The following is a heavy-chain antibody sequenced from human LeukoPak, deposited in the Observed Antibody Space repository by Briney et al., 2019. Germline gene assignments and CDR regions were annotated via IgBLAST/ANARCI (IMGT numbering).Heavy chain of an antibody. D-gene: IGHD2-21*01. J-gene: IGHJ5*02. CDR1: GLTFRIQA. V-gene: IGHV3-23*01. CDR2: ISGGGDYT. Sequence: GGSLRLSCAASGLTFRIQAMSWVRQAPGKGLEWVSAISGGGDYTYYGDSVKGRFTISRDNTKNTLYLQMNSLRPEDTAVYYCAKDSVTIPTGWFDPWGQGTRVTVSS. CDR3: AKDSVTIPTGWFDP.